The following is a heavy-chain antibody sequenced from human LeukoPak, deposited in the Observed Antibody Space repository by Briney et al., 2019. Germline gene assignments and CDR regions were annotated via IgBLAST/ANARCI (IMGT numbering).Heavy chain of an antibody. CDR2: VQPDGSAK. Sequence: GGSLRLSCAASGFTFSSYGMHWVRQAPGKGLEWVAHVQPDGSAKIYADSVKGRFTISRDNAKDSVYLQMNSLRVEDTAVYYCARDFFGWSSLGHWGQGTLVTVSS. D-gene: IGHD6-19*01. CDR1: GFTFSSYG. V-gene: IGHV3-7*01. CDR3: ARDFFGWSSLGH. J-gene: IGHJ1*01.